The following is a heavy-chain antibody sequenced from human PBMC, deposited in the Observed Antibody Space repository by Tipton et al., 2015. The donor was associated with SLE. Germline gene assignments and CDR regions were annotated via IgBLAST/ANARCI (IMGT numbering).Heavy chain of an antibody. D-gene: IGHD6-13*01. V-gene: IGHV3-43*01. J-gene: IGHJ6*02. CDR1: GFTFDDYT. CDR2: INWDGGST. Sequence: GSLRLSCTASGFTFDDYTMHWVRQAPGKGLEWVSLINWDGGSTYYADSVKGRFTISRDNSKNTLYLQVNTLRAEDTAVYYCAKGAATPPSYYYYGMDVWGQGTTVTVSS. CDR3: AKGAATPPSYYYYGMDV.